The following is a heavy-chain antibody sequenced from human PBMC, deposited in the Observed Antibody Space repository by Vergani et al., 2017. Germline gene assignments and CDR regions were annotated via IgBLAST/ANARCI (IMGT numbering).Heavy chain of an antibody. CDR1: GYTFTSYG. Sequence: QVQLVQSGAEVKKPGASVKVSCKASGYTFTSYGISWVRQAPGQGLEWMGGIIPIFGTANYAQKFQGRVTITADKSTSTAYMELSSLRSEDTAVYYCARGPVYYYDSSGYYPPEYFQHWGQGTLVTVSS. J-gene: IGHJ1*01. CDR2: IIPIFGTA. CDR3: ARGPVYYYDSSGYYPPEYFQH. D-gene: IGHD3-22*01. V-gene: IGHV1-69*06.